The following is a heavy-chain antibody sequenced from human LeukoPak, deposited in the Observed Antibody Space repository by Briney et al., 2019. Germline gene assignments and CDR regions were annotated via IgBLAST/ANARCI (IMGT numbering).Heavy chain of an antibody. CDR3: ARVMNDYGDFDDAFDI. V-gene: IGHV3-23*01. CDR1: GFTFNNYA. J-gene: IGHJ3*02. D-gene: IGHD4-17*01. CDR2: INDTGDST. Sequence: GGSLRLSCAASGFTFNNYAMSWVRQAPGKGLEWVSSINDTGDSTYYVDSVKGRFTISRDNSKNTVYLQMNSLRAEDTAVYYCARVMNDYGDFDDAFDIWGQGTMVTVSS.